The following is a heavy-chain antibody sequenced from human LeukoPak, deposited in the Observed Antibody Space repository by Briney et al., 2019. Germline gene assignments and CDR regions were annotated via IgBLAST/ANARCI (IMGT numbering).Heavy chain of an antibody. D-gene: IGHD1-1*01. CDR1: GFTFSSYS. CDR3: TTAKNDY. CDR2: ITGSSDTI. J-gene: IGHJ4*02. Sequence: PGGSLRLSCAASGFTFSSYSMNWVRQASGKRLEWVSYITGSSDTIYYADSVKGRFTVSRDNARNSLFLQMNSPRAEDTALYYCTTAKNDYWGQGTLVTVSS. V-gene: IGHV3-48*01.